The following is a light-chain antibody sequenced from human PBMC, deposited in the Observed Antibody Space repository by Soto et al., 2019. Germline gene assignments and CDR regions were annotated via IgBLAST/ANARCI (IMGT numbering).Light chain of an antibody. CDR3: QQRINWPRLT. J-gene: IGKJ4*01. V-gene: IGKV3-11*01. CDR1: QNVRTY. Sequence: EIVLTQSPATLSLSPGERATLSCTASQNVRTYLAWYQQKPGQAPRLLIYDASTRATGVPASFSGSGSGTDFTRTISSLEPEDFAVYYCQQRINWPRLTFGGGTEVEIK. CDR2: DAS.